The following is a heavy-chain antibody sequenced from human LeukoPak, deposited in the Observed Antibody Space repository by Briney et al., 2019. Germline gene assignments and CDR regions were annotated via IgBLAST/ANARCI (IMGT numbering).Heavy chain of an antibody. Sequence: GESLKISFKGSGYSFTSYWIGWVRQMPGKGLEWMGIIYYVFSETRYSPSFQAQVTISADKSISTAYLQWSSLKASDTAMYYCARLGVRGVIIDLPGAFDIWGQGTIVTASS. CDR3: ARLGVRGVIIDLPGAFDI. J-gene: IGHJ3*02. CDR1: GYSFTSYW. D-gene: IGHD3-10*01. CDR2: IYYVFSET. V-gene: IGHV5-51*01.